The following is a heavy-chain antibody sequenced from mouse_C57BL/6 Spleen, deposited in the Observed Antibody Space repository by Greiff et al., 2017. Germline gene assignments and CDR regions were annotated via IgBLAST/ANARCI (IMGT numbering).Heavy chain of an antibody. CDR2: INRGSGNT. CDR3: ARPYGNYGVYFDY. D-gene: IGHD2-1*01. V-gene: IGHV1-66*01. CDR1: GYSFTSYY. J-gene: IGHJ2*01. Sequence: VQGVESGPELVKPGASVKISCTASGYSFTSYYIHWVQQGPGKGLEWIGWINRGSGNTKYNEKLKGKATLSADTSSSTAYMQLSSLTSEDSAVYYCARPYGNYGVYFDYWGQGTTLTVSS.